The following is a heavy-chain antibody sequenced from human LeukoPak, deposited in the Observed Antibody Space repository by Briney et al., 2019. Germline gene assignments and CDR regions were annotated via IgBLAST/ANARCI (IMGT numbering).Heavy chain of an antibody. J-gene: IGHJ4*02. Sequence: ASVKVSCKASGYTFTGYYMHWVRQAPGQGLEWMGWINPNSGGTNYAQKFQGRVTMTRDTSISTAYMELSSLRSEDTAVYYCARDNKWELFALDYWGQGTLVTVSS. V-gene: IGHV1-2*02. CDR2: INPNSGGT. D-gene: IGHD1-26*01. CDR3: ARDNKWELFALDY. CDR1: GYTFTGYY.